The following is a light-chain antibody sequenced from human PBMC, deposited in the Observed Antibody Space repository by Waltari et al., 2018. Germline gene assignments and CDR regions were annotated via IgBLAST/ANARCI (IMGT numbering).Light chain of an antibody. Sequence: EIVRTQSPATLAGSPGERATLSCRASQSGSRNFAWDQQKPGQAPRLLIYGASTRAPGIPARFSGSGSGTEFTLTISSLQSEDFAVYYCQQYNNWPPITFGPGTKVDIK. CDR2: GAS. V-gene: IGKV3-15*01. CDR3: QQYNNWPPIT. CDR1: QSGSRN. J-gene: IGKJ3*01.